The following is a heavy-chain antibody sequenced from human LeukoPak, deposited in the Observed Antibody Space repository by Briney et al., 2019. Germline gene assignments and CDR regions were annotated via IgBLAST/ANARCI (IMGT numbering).Heavy chain of an antibody. D-gene: IGHD2-8*01. Sequence: ASVTVSCKASGGTFSSYAISWVRQAPGQGLEWMGGIIPIFGTANYAQKFQGRVTITADESTSTAYMELSSLRSEDTAVYYCARAYGYCTNGVCYTPLPFDYWGQGTLVTVSS. J-gene: IGHJ4*02. CDR3: ARAYGYCTNGVCYTPLPFDY. CDR2: IIPIFGTA. CDR1: GGTFSSYA. V-gene: IGHV1-69*13.